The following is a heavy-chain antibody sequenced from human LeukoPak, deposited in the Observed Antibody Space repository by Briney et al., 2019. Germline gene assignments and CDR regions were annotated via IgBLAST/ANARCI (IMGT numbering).Heavy chain of an antibody. D-gene: IGHD3-22*01. Sequence: SETLSLTCTVSGGSISSGSYYWSWIRQPAGKGLEWIGRIYTSGSTNYNPSLKSRVTISVDTSKNQFSLKLSSVTAADTAVYYCANMYYYDSSGSYYWGQGTLVTVSS. CDR3: ANMYYYDSSGSYY. J-gene: IGHJ4*02. CDR1: GGSISSGSYY. V-gene: IGHV4-61*02. CDR2: IYTSGST.